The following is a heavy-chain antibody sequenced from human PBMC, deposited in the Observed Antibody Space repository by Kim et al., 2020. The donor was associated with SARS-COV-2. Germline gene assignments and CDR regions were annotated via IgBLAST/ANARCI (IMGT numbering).Heavy chain of an antibody. Sequence: GGSLRLSCAASGFTFSSYAMSWVRQAPGKGLEWVSAISGSGGSTYYADSVKGRFTISRDNSKNTLYLQMNSLRAEDTAVYYCAKDRRGWELPNSFDYWGQGTLVTVSS. CDR3: AKDRRGWELPNSFDY. D-gene: IGHD1-26*01. V-gene: IGHV3-23*01. CDR1: GFTFSSYA. J-gene: IGHJ4*02. CDR2: ISGSGGST.